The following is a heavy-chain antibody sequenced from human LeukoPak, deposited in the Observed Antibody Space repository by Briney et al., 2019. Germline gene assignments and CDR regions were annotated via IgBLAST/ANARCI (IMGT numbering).Heavy chain of an antibody. V-gene: IGHV4-39*07. D-gene: IGHD6-13*01. CDR2: IYYSGST. J-gene: IGHJ4*02. CDR1: GGSISSSSYY. CDR3: ASYSSSPAFDY. Sequence: SETLSLTCTVSGGSISSSSYYWGWIRQPPGKGLEWIGSIYYSGSTYYNPSLKSRVTISVDTSKNQFSLKLSSVTAADTAVYYCASYSSSPAFDYWGQGNLVTVSS.